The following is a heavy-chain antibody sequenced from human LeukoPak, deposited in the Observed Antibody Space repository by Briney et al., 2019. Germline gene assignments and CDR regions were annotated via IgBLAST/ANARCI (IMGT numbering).Heavy chain of an antibody. D-gene: IGHD2-21*01. CDR3: ASEKTACGGDCYAS. CDR2: ISSSGTPI. J-gene: IGHJ4*02. V-gene: IGHV3-48*03. Sequence: GGSLRLSCAASGFTFSSYEMNWVRQAPGKGLEWVSYISSSGTPIHYADSVKGRFTISRDKAKNSLFLQMNSLRAEDTAVYYCASEKTACGGDCYASWGQGTMVTVSS. CDR1: GFTFSSYE.